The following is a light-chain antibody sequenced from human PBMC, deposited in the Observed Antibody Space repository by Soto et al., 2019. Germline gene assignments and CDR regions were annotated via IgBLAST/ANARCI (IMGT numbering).Light chain of an antibody. CDR2: DAS. CDR1: QSIKNW. J-gene: IGKJ4*01. CDR3: QQYDDYPLT. Sequence: DIQMTQSPSTLSASVVDRVTITCLASQSIKNWLAWYQQKPWTAPKFLIYDASTLESGVPSSFSGSGSGTEFTLTISSLQADDFATYFCQQYDDYPLTFGGGTKVDIK. V-gene: IGKV1-5*01.